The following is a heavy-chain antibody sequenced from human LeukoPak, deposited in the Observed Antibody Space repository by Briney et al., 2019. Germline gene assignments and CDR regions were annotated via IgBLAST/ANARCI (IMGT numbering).Heavy chain of an antibody. CDR1: GGSISSYY. CDR3: ARDAKGYGDYVSHFYYYGMDV. D-gene: IGHD4-17*01. CDR2: IYYSGST. Sequence: SETLSLTCSVSGGSISSYYWSWIRQPPGKQLEWIGYIYYSGSTNYNPSLKSRVTISIDTSKNQFSLKLSSVTAADTAVYYCARDAKGYGDYVSHFYYYGMDVWGQGTTVTVSS. V-gene: IGHV4-59*12. J-gene: IGHJ6*02.